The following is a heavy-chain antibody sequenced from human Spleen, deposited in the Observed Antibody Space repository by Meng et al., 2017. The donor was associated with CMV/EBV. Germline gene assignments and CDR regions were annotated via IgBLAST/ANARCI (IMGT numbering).Heavy chain of an antibody. CDR3: ARDNNWGPDY. Sequence: SCKASGYTFTAHYFHWVRQAPGQGLEWMGWIHPHRGDTNYAQQFQGRVTLTRDTSINTGYMELTRLTSDDTAVYYCARDNNWGPDYWGQGTRVTVSS. J-gene: IGHJ4*02. V-gene: IGHV1-2*02. CDR2: IHPHRGDT. CDR1: GYTFTAHY. D-gene: IGHD7-27*01.